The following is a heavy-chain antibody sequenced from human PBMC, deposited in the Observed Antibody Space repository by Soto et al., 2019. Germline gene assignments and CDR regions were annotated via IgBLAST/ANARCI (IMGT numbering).Heavy chain of an antibody. Sequence: ASVKVSCKTSGYTFTGHYIHWVRQAPQQGPEWMGEIGPESGATRYAQKFRGRVTMTMDTSITTVYMELKNLSPDDTAVYYRGRGRSGQIVIFSWGQGTPVTVSS. V-gene: IGHV1-2*02. CDR3: GRGRSGQIVIFS. D-gene: IGHD1-26*01. CDR1: GYTFTGHY. CDR2: IGPESGAT. J-gene: IGHJ5*02.